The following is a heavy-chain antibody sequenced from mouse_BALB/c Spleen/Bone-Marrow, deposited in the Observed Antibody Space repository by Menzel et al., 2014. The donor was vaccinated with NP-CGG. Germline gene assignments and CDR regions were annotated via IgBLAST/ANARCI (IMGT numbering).Heavy chain of an antibody. D-gene: IGHD2-3*01. CDR1: GDSITSGY. V-gene: IGHV3-8*02. Sequence: EVKLMESGPSLVKPSQTLSLTCSVTGDSITSGYWNWIRKFPGNKLEYMGYISYSGNTYYNPTLKSRISITRDTSKNQYYPQLNSVTTEDTATYYCATYDGYCFDYWGQGTTLTVSS. CDR2: ISYSGNT. CDR3: ATYDGYCFDY. J-gene: IGHJ2*01.